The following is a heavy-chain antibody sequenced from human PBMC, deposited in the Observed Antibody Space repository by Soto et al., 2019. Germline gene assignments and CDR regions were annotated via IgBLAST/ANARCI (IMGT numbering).Heavy chain of an antibody. D-gene: IGHD2-2*01. V-gene: IGHV3-7*03. CDR2: IKQDGSEK. Sequence: LRLSCAASGFTFSSYLMSWVRQAPGKGLEWVTNIKQDGSEKYYVDSVKGRFTISRDNAKNSLYLQMNSLRAEDTAVYYCASTPWGIVVVPAAMDYYYYGMDVWGQGTTVTVSS. CDR3: ASTPWGIVVVPAAMDYYYYGMDV. CDR1: GFTFSSYL. J-gene: IGHJ6*02.